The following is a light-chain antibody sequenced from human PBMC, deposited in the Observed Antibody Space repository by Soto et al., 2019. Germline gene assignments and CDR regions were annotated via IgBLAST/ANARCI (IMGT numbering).Light chain of an antibody. CDR1: ESLLHSDGNTY. Sequence: DIVMTQTPLSSPVTLGQPASISCRSSESLLHSDGNTYLNWLQQRPGQPPRLLIYRVSNRFSGVRDRFSGSGAGTDFTLKISRVEAEDVGVYSCMQAKQFRPYTFGQGTKLEIK. J-gene: IGKJ2*01. CDR2: RVS. V-gene: IGKV2-24*01. CDR3: MQAKQFRPYT.